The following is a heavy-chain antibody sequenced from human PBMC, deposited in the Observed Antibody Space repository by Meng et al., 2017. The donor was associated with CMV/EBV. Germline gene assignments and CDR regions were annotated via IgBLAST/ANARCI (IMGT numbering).Heavy chain of an antibody. CDR2: ISAYDGNT. CDR1: GYTFTSYG. D-gene: IGHD3-22*01. J-gene: IGHJ4*02. Sequence: ASVKVSCKASGYTFTSYGISWVRQAPGQGLEWMGWISAYDGNTNYAQKLQGRVTMTTDTSTSTAYMELRSLMSDDTPVYYCARDISGCFDYWGQGTLVTVSS. V-gene: IGHV1-18*01. CDR3: ARDISGCFDY.